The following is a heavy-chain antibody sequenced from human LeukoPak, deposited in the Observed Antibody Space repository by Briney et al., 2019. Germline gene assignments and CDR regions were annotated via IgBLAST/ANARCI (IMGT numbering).Heavy chain of an antibody. J-gene: IGHJ4*02. CDR3: AKGPDYGDYRIFDY. V-gene: IGHV3-30*18. CDR2: ISYDGSNK. CDR1: GFTFSSYG. D-gene: IGHD4-17*01. Sequence: GGSLRLSCAASGFTFSSYGMHWVRQAPGKGLEWVAVISYDGSNKYYADSVKGRFTISRDNSKNTLYLQMNSLRAEDTAVYYCAKGPDYGDYRIFDYWGQGTLVTVSS.